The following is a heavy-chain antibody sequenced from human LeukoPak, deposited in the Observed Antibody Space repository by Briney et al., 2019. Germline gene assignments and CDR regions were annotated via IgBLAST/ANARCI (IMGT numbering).Heavy chain of an antibody. J-gene: IGHJ4*02. V-gene: IGHV3-23*01. CDR1: GFTFSSYA. CDR2: ISGSGGST. CDR3: ARDGVVPAATFGIH. Sequence: PGGSLRLSCAASGFTFSSYAMSWVRQAPGKGLEWVSAISGSGGSTYYADSVKGRFTISRDNSKNTLYLQMNSLRAEGTAVYYCARDGVVPAATFGIHWGQGTLVTVSP. D-gene: IGHD2-2*01.